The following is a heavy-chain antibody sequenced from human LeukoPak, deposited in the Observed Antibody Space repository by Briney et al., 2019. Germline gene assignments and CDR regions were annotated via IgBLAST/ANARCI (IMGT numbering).Heavy chain of an antibody. J-gene: IGHJ4*02. CDR2: ISGSGGST. CDR3: AKSRSEYYDSSGPFDY. Sequence: GGSLRLSCAASGFTFSSYAMGWVRQAPGKGLEWVSAISGSGGSTYYADSVKGRFTISRDNSKNTLYLQMNSLRAEDTAVYYCAKSRSEYYDSSGPFDYWGQGTLVTVSS. D-gene: IGHD3-22*01. CDR1: GFTFSSYA. V-gene: IGHV3-23*01.